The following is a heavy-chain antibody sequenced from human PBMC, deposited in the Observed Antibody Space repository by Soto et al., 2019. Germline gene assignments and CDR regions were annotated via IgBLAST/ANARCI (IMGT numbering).Heavy chain of an antibody. D-gene: IGHD2-2*01. CDR3: AADRTAGYCSSTSPCYYYGMDV. CDR1: GFTFTSSA. V-gene: IGHV1-58*01. J-gene: IGHJ6*02. CDR2: IVVGSGNT. Sequence: ASVKVSCKASGFTFTSSAVQWVRQARGQRLEWIGWIVVGSGNTNYAQKFQERVTITRDMSTSTAYMELSSLRSEDTAVYYCAADRTAGYCSSTSPCYYYGMDVWGQGTTVTVSS.